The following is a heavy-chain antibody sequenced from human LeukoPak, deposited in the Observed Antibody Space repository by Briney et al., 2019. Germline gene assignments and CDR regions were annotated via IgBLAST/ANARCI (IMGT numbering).Heavy chain of an antibody. V-gene: IGHV1-69*05. Sequence: SVKVSCKASGGTFSSYAISWVRQAPGQGLEWMGRIVPIFGTANYAQKFQGRVTITTDESTSTAYMELSSLRSEDTAVYYCARGYYGYNSYYFDYWGQGTLVTVSS. CDR2: IVPIFGTA. D-gene: IGHD5-24*01. J-gene: IGHJ4*02. CDR1: GGTFSSYA. CDR3: ARGYYGYNSYYFDY.